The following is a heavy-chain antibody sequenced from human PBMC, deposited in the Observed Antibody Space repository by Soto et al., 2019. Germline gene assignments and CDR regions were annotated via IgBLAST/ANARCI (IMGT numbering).Heavy chain of an antibody. V-gene: IGHV3-23*01. CDR3: AKDPEGRGEFDY. CDR1: GFTFSSYA. D-gene: IGHD3-16*01. CDR2: ISGSGGST. J-gene: IGHJ4*02. Sequence: EVQLLESGGGLVQPGGSLRLSCAASGFTFSSYAMSWVRQAPGKGLEWVSAISGSGGSTYYADSVKGRFTISRDNSKNTLYLQMNSLRAEETAVYYCAKDPEGRGEFDYWGQGTLVTVSS.